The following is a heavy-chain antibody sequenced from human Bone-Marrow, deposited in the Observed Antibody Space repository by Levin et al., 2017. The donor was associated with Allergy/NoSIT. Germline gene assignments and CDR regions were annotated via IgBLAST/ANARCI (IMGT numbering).Heavy chain of an antibody. CDR2: VSGSGDST. CDR1: GFTFRNYV. Sequence: PGGSLRLSCVVSGFTFRNYVVSWVRQVPGKGLEWVSSVSGSGDSTYYADSVRGRFTISRDNSKNTLYLQMNSLRAEDTAVYYCATDPDYGDCSSYWYYDFWGRGSLVTVS. CDR3: ATDPDYGDCSSYWYYDF. D-gene: IGHD4-17*01. J-gene: IGHJ2*01. V-gene: IGHV3-23*01.